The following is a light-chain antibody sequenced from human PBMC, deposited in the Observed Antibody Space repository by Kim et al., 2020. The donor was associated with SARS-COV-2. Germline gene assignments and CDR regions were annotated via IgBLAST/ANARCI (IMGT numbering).Light chain of an antibody. V-gene: IGKV3-11*01. J-gene: IGKJ5*01. CDR2: DAS. CDR1: QSVGTY. Sequence: PGERATLSCRASQSVGTYLAWYQQKPGQAPRLLIYDASNRATGIPARFSGSGSGTDFTLTISSLEPEDFAVYYCQQRRTWPPITFGQGTRLEIK. CDR3: QQRRTWPPIT.